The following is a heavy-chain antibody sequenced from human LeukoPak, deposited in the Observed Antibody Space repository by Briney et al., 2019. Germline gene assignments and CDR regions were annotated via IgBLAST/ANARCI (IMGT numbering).Heavy chain of an antibody. D-gene: IGHD6-19*01. Sequence: GGSLRLSCAASGFTFSSYGMAWVRQAPGKGLKWAAVISYDGGNKYYADSVKGRFTISRDNSKNTLYLQMNSLRAEDTAVYYCAKDLAQWPVRGGYYYYGMDVWGQGTTATVSS. CDR3: AKDLAQWPVRGGYYYYGMDV. CDR1: GFTFSSYG. V-gene: IGHV3-30*18. J-gene: IGHJ6*02. CDR2: ISYDGGNK.